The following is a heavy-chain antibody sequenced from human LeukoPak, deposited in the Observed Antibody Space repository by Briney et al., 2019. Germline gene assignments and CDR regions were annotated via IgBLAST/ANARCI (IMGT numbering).Heavy chain of an antibody. CDR2: INSDGSTT. V-gene: IGHV3-74*01. CDR1: GFTFSSYW. Sequence: GGSLRLSCVASGFTFSSYWMHWVRQAPGKGLVWVSRINSDGSTTSCADSVKGRFTISRDNAENTLYLQMNSLRAEDTAVYYCARVTDYYDSSIDYWGQGTLVTVSS. CDR3: ARVTDYYDSSIDY. J-gene: IGHJ4*02. D-gene: IGHD3-22*01.